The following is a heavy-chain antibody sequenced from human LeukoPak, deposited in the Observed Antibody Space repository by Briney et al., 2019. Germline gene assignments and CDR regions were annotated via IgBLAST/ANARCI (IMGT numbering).Heavy chain of an antibody. J-gene: IGHJ5*02. CDR3: ARGRYSSGWYEGWFDP. Sequence: TGRSLRLSCAASGFTFSSYGMHWVRQAPGKGLEWVAVIWYDGSNKYYADSVKGRFTISRDNSKNTLYLQMNSLRAEDTAVYYCARGRYSSGWYEGWFDPWGQGTLATVSS. CDR2: IWYDGSNK. D-gene: IGHD6-19*01. V-gene: IGHV3-33*01. CDR1: GFTFSSYG.